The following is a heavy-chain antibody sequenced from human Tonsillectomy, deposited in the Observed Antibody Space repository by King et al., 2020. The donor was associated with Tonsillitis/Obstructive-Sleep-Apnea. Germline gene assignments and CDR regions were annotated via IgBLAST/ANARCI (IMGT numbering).Heavy chain of an antibody. CDR3: ARGRKGPYYYYYMDV. J-gene: IGHJ6*03. CDR1: GGSFSGYY. CDR2: INHSGST. Sequence: VQLPQGGAGLLKPSETLSLTCAVYGGSFSGYYWSWIRQPPGKGLEWIGEINHSGSTNYNPSLKSRVTISVDTSKNQFSLKLSSVTAADTAVYYCARGRKGPYYYYYMDVWGKGTTVTVSS. V-gene: IGHV4-34*01.